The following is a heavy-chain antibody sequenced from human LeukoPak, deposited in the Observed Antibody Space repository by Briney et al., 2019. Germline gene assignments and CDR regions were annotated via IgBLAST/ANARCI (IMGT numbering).Heavy chain of an antibody. Sequence: PGGSLRLSCAPSGFTFSSYSMNWVRLAPWKGLEWVSSITVSSSYIYYADSVKGRFTISRDNSKNTLYLQMNSLRAEDTAVYYCAKGHCSGTSCYGTGFDYWGQGTLVTVSS. CDR3: AKGHCSGTSCYGTGFDY. J-gene: IGHJ4*02. V-gene: IGHV3-21*01. D-gene: IGHD2-2*01. CDR2: ITVSSSYI. CDR1: GFTFSSYS.